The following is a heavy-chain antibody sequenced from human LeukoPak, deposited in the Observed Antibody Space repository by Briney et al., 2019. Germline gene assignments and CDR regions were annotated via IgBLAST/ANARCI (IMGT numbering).Heavy chain of an antibody. Sequence: RGGSLRLSCAVSGFSFSNYWMHWVRQDPVKGLVWVSYISSDGSVTKYAASVKGRFTISRDNAVNTLYLQMNSLRVEDTAVYYCVRGSLRLPRSTPDYWGQGTLVTVSS. J-gene: IGHJ4*02. V-gene: IGHV3-74*03. D-gene: IGHD2-21*02. CDR3: VRGSLRLPRSTPDY. CDR1: GFSFSNYW. CDR2: ISSDGSVT.